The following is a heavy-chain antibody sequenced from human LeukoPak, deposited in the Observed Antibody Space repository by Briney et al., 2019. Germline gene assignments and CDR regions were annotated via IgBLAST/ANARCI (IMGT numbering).Heavy chain of an antibody. CDR2: INWNGGST. Sequence: RSGGSLRLSCAASGFTFDDYGMSWVRQAPGKGLEWVSGINWNGGSTGYADSVKGRFTISRDNAKNSLYLQMNSLRTEDTALYYCAKARGLIGGAFDIWGQGTMVTVSS. CDR3: AKARGLIGGAFDI. J-gene: IGHJ3*02. V-gene: IGHV3-20*04. D-gene: IGHD3-22*01. CDR1: GFTFDDYG.